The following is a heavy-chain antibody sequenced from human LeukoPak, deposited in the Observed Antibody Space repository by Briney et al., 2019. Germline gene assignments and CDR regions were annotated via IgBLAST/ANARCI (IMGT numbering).Heavy chain of an antibody. Sequence: GGSLRLSCGASGLLFTTLSVLGVRQAPGEGLEWMSYISLDGKNESYADSVRGRFTISRDNSRNTVYLQMNSLRPEDTAVYYCATHLGSGCHHEFWGQGIRVTVSP. CDR2: ISLDGKNE. V-gene: IGHV3-30*04. CDR3: ATHLGSGCHHEF. J-gene: IGHJ4*02. CDR1: GLLFTTLS. D-gene: IGHD1-26*01.